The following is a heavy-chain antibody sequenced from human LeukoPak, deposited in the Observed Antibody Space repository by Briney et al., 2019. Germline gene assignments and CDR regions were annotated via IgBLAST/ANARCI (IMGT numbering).Heavy chain of an antibody. CDR1: GGSISSSSYY. Sequence: KASETLSLTCTVSGGSISSSSYYRGWIRQPAGKGLEWIGRIYTSGSTNYNPSLKSRVTISVDTSKNQFSLKLSSVTAADTAVYYCARDLWYYYDSSGYYHWYFDLWGRGTLVTVSS. J-gene: IGHJ2*01. CDR3: ARDLWYYYDSSGYYHWYFDL. CDR2: IYTSGST. V-gene: IGHV4-61*02. D-gene: IGHD3-22*01.